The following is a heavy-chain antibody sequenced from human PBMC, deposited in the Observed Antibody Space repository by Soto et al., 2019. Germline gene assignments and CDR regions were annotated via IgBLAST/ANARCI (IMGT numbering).Heavy chain of an antibody. CDR2: INPSGGST. CDR1: GYTFTSYY. J-gene: IGHJ3*02. Sequence: ASVKVSCKASGYTFTSYYIHWVRQAPGQGLEWMGIINPSGGSTSYAQKFQGRVTMTRDTSTSTVYMELSSLRSEDTAVYYCARDYQPAGFTFDIWGQGTMVTVS. CDR3: ARDYQPAGFTFDI. D-gene: IGHD6-13*01. V-gene: IGHV1-46*01.